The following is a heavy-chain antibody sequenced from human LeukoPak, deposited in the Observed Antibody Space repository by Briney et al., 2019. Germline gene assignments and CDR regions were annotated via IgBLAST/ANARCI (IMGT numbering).Heavy chain of an antibody. J-gene: IGHJ6*02. CDR3: ANGAGYYYYFGMDV. CDR1: GFTFSSYA. D-gene: IGHD5-12*01. Sequence: GGSLRLSCAASGFTFSSYAMSWVRQAPGKGLEWVSGISGSGGSTYYADSVKGRFTISRDNSKNTLYLQMNSLRAEDTAVYYCANGAGYYYYFGMDVWGQGTTVTVSS. CDR2: ISGSGGST. V-gene: IGHV3-23*01.